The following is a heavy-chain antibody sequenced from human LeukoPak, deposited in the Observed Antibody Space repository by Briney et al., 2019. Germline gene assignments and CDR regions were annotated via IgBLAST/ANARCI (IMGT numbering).Heavy chain of an antibody. CDR2: INPSSGGT. CDR3: ARAKATGVVVPAALDAFDI. D-gene: IGHD2-2*01. J-gene: IGHJ3*02. V-gene: IGHV1-2*02. Sequence: ASVKVSCKASGYTFTGYHMHWVRQAPGQGLEWMGWINPSSGGTQYAQRFQGRATMTRDTSISTVYMELRRLRSDDTAVYYCARAKATGVVVPAALDAFDIWGQGTMVTVSS. CDR1: GYTFTGYH.